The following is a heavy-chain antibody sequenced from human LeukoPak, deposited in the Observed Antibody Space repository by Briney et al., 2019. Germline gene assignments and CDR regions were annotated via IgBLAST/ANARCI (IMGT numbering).Heavy chain of an antibody. D-gene: IGHD1-1*01. V-gene: IGHV3-23*01. J-gene: IGHJ6*02. CDR3: AKVGFQYDQQYYYGMDV. CDR1: GFTFSSYA. Sequence: PGGSLRLSCAASGFTFSSYAMSWVRQAPGKGLEWVSAISGSGGSTYYADSVKGRFTISRDNSKNTLYLQMNSLRAEDTAVYYCAKVGFQYDQQYYYGMDVWGQGTTVTVSS. CDR2: ISGSGGST.